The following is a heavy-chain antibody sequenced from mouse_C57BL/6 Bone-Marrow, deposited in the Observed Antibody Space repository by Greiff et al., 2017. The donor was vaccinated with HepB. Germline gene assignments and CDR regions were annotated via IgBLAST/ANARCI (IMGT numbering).Heavy chain of an antibody. J-gene: IGHJ3*01. CDR3: AEDYYGSSPGFAY. CDR2: IYPGDGDT. CDR1: GYAFSSSW. V-gene: IGHV1-82*01. Sequence: QVQLKQSGPELVKPGASVKISCKASGYAFSSSWMNWVKQRPGKGLEWIGRIYPGDGDTNYNGKFKGKATLTADKSSSTAYMQLSSLTSEDSAVYFCAEDYYGSSPGFAYWGQGTLVTVSA. D-gene: IGHD1-1*01.